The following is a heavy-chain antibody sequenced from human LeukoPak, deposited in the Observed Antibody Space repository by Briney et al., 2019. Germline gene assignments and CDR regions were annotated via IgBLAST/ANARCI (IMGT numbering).Heavy chain of an antibody. CDR3: ARERFRSGWYDY. CDR2: IYSGGST. D-gene: IGHD6-19*01. Sequence: GGSLRLFCAASGFTVSSNYMSWVRQAPGKGLVWVSVIYSGGSTYYADAVKGRFTISRDNSKNTLYLQMNSLRAEDTAVYYCARERFRSGWYDYWGQGTLVTVSS. V-gene: IGHV3-53*01. J-gene: IGHJ4*02. CDR1: GFTVSSNY.